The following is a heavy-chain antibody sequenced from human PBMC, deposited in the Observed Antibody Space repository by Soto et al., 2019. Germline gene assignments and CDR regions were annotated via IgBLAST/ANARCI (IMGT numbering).Heavy chain of an antibody. D-gene: IGHD3-10*01. V-gene: IGHV4-4*07. Sequence: SETLSLTCIVSGGSISSYWWSWIRQPAGKGLEWIGRVYSSGTTDYNPSLNSRATLSVETSKNQFSLKLSSVTAADTAVYYCARDIGSYAYGEGYWGQGIQVTVSS. CDR3: ARDIGSYAYGEGY. J-gene: IGHJ4*02. CDR1: GGSISSYW. CDR2: VYSSGTT.